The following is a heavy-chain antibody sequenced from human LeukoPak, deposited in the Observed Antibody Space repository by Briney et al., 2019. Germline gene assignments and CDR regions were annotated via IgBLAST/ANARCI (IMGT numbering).Heavy chain of an antibody. CDR3: ARDTLAYCGGDCYSENWFDP. Sequence: GGSLRLSCAASGFTFSDYYMSWIRQAPGKGLQWISFISSGGSTTNYADSVKGRFTISRDNAKNSLYLQMNSLRAEDTAVYYCARDTLAYCGGDCYSENWFDPWAREPWSPSPQ. CDR2: ISSGGSTT. D-gene: IGHD2-21*02. J-gene: IGHJ5*02. V-gene: IGHV3-11*04. CDR1: GFTFSDYY.